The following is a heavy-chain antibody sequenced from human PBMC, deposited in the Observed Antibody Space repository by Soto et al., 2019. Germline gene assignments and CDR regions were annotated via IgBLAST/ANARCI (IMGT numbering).Heavy chain of an antibody. Sequence: SETLSRTRALYGGYFKEYYWIWDRQTPGKGLGWFGAVNYSGTSNYKPSLKNRVTLSVDTSKKQFSLRLASVTAADTGIYFCARVRSRAESAPSRMDLWCKGPTIT. V-gene: IGHV4-34*01. CDR2: VNYSGTS. D-gene: IGHD2-15*01. CDR1: GGYFKEYY. CDR3: ARVRSRAESAPSRMDL. J-gene: IGHJ6*04.